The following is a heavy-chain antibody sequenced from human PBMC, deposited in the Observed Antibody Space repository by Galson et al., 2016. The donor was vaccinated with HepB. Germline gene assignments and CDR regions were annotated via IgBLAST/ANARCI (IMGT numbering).Heavy chain of an antibody. CDR3: AGDKGLPAAGMGNFDY. D-gene: IGHD6-13*01. J-gene: IGHJ4*02. V-gene: IGHV4-59*01. CDR2: IYDTGST. Sequence: ETLSLTCTVSGGSISSYYWSWIQQPPGKGLEWIGYIYDTGSTNYNPSLKSRVAIAIDTSKNQFSLKLSSVTAADTAVYYCAGDKGLPAAGMGNFDYWGQGTLVTVPS. CDR1: GGSISSYY.